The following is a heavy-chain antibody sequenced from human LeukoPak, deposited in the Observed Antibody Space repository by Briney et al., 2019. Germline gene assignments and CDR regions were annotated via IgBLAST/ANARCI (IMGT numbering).Heavy chain of an antibody. Sequence: KPSETLSLTCTLSGGSISTYYLSWIRQPPGKGLEWIGYIYHSGSTNYNPSLKSRVTISVDTSKNQFSLKLSSVTAADTAVYYCARGGGYASPIGYWGQGALVTVSS. CDR1: GGSISTYY. CDR2: IYHSGST. V-gene: IGHV4-59*01. D-gene: IGHD5-12*01. J-gene: IGHJ4*02. CDR3: ARGGGYASPIGY.